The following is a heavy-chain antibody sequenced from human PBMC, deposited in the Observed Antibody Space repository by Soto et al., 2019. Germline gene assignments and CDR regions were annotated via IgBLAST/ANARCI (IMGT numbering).Heavy chain of an antibody. D-gene: IGHD2-21*02. J-gene: IGHJ6*02. CDR1: GGSISSSSYY. CDR3: SRVVALLFGGNSDYYSTMDV. Sequence: SETLSLTCTVSGGSISSSSYYWSWIRQPPGKSLEWIGYIYYSGDTSYNPSLKSRVTISIDTSKNQFSLKLSSVTAADTAFYYFSRVVALLFGGNSDYYSTMDVWGQGTTVTVSS. V-gene: IGHV4-30-4*08. CDR2: IYYSGDT.